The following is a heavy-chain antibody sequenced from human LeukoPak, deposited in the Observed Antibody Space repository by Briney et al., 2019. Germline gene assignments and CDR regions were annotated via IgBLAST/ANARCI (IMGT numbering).Heavy chain of an antibody. D-gene: IGHD4-17*01. CDR3: VRGSATVTQGLDY. V-gene: IGHV4-31*03. CDR1: GGSISSGGYY. CDR2: IYYSGST. J-gene: IGHJ4*02. Sequence: PSETLSLTCTVSGGSISSGGYYWSWIRQHPGKGLEWIGYIYYSGSTYYNPSLKSRVTISVDTSKNQFSLKLSSVTAADTAVYYCVRGSATVTQGLDYWGQGTLVTVSS.